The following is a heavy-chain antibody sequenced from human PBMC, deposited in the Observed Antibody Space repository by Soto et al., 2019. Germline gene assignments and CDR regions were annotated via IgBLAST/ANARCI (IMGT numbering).Heavy chain of an antibody. D-gene: IGHD3-16*02. Sequence: GGSLRLSCAASGFTFSSYAMSWVRQAPGKGLEWVSAISGSGGSTYYADSVKGRFTISRDNSKNTLYLQMNSLRAEDTAVYYCAGRGDYVWGSYRYNEFDYWGQGTLVTVSS. CDR3: AGRGDYVWGSYRYNEFDY. CDR2: ISGSGGST. CDR1: GFTFSSYA. J-gene: IGHJ4*02. V-gene: IGHV3-23*01.